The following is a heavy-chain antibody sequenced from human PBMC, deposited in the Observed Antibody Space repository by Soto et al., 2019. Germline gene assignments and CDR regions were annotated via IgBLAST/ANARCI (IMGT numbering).Heavy chain of an antibody. D-gene: IGHD1-20*01. J-gene: IGHJ4*02. CDR2: IDPTTGST. V-gene: IGHV1-46*01. CDR3: ARSHNWRLGQN. Sequence: QVQLVQSGAEVKKPGASVKVSCKASGYIFTDYYMHWVRRAPGQGLEWMGVIDPTTGSTGYAEKFKGRVTMTRDTSTSTVYMEVSSLRSEDTAVFYCARSHNWRLGQNWGQGTLVTVSS. CDR1: GYIFTDYY.